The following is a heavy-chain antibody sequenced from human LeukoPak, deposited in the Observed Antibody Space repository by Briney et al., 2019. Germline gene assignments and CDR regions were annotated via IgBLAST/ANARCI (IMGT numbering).Heavy chain of an antibody. CDR1: GGSFSGYY. D-gene: IGHD3-3*01. V-gene: IGHV4-34*01. CDR2: INHSGST. J-gene: IGHJ4*02. CDR3: ARERGTIFGVVSSDY. Sequence: KTSETLSLTSAVYGGSFSGYYWSWIRQPPGKGLEWIGEINHSGSTNYNPSLKSRVTISVDTSKNQFSLKLSSVTAADTAVYYCARERGTIFGVVSSDYWGQGTLVTVSS.